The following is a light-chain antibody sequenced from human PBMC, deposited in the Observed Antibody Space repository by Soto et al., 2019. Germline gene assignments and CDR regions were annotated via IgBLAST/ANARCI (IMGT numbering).Light chain of an antibody. V-gene: IGKV3-15*01. CDR3: QQYNNWPLT. Sequence: ETVMTQSPATLSVSPGERATLSCRASQSVSRNLAWYQQRPGQAPRLLFYGSSTRATGIPARISGSGSGTEFTLTISSLQSEDFAVYYCQQYNNWPLTFGGGTKVDIK. CDR2: GSS. CDR1: QSVSRN. J-gene: IGKJ4*01.